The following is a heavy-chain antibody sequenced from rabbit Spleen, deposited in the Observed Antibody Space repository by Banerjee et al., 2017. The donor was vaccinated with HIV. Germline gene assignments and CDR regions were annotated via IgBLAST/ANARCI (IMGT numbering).Heavy chain of an antibody. Sequence: QSLEESGGGLVQPGASLTLTCTASGFSFSSSYYMCWVRQAPGKGLEWIACIYGGSTGSTYYASWAKGRFTISKTSSTTVTLQMTSLTAADTATYFCARYVFSSGTYNLWGPGTLVTVS. V-gene: IGHV1S40*01. J-gene: IGHJ4*01. CDR3: ARYVFSSGTYNL. CDR1: GFSFSSSYY. CDR2: IYGGSTGST. D-gene: IGHD1-1*01.